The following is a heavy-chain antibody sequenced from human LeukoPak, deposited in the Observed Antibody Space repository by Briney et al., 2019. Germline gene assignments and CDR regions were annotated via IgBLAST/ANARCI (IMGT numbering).Heavy chain of an antibody. CDR3: ARVKEAAAFDY. CDR1: GFTFSSYS. Sequence: GGSLRLSCAASGFTFSSYSMNWVRQAPGKGLEWVSSISSDSSHMYYADSVKGRFTISRDNAKNSLYLQMNSLRAEETAVYYCARVKEAAAFDYWGQGALVTVS. J-gene: IGHJ4*02. CDR2: ISSDSSHM. D-gene: IGHD6-25*01. V-gene: IGHV3-21*01.